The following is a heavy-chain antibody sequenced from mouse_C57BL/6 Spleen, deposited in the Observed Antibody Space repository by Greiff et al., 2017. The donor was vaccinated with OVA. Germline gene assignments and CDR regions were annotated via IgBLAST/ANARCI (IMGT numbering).Heavy chain of an antibody. J-gene: IGHJ2*01. V-gene: IGHV1-55*01. CDR1: GYTFTSYW. D-gene: IGHD1-1*01. CDR2: IYPGSGST. CDR3: ARGITTVPYFDY. Sequence: QVQLQQPGAELVKPGASVKMSCKASGYTFTSYWITWVKQRPGQGLEWIGDIYPGSGSTNYNEKFKSKATLTVDTSSSTAYMQLSSLTSEDSAVYYCARGITTVPYFDYWGQGTTLTVSS.